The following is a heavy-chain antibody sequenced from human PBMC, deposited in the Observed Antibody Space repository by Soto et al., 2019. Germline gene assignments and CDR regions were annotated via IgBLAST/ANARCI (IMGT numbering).Heavy chain of an antibody. J-gene: IGHJ3*02. D-gene: IGHD3-10*01. V-gene: IGHV4-34*02. CDR2: INHSGST. CDR1: GGSFSAHY. Sequence: QEHLQQWGAVLLKPSETLSLTCGLYGGSFSAHYWTWIRQSPGKGLEWIGEINHSGSTNYNPSLKSRLTISVDTSKSKFSLMLSSMTAADTAVYYCTGGTNAIRGVTMSRDAFDIWGQGTVVTVSS. CDR3: TGGTNAIRGVTMSRDAFDI.